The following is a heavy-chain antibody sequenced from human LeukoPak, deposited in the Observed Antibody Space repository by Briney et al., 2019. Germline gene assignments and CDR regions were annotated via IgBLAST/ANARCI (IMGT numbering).Heavy chain of an antibody. CDR2: VSSSSSYI. CDR3: AKGYCSSTSCYGYYYYGMAV. Sequence: PGGSLRLSCAASGFSFSSYSMNWVRQAPGKGLEWVSSVSSSSSYIYYADSVKGRFTISRDNAKNSLYLQMTSLRAEDTAVYYCAKGYCSSTSCYGYYYYGMAVWGQGTTVTVSS. D-gene: IGHD2-2*01. CDR1: GFSFSSYS. V-gene: IGHV3-21*01. J-gene: IGHJ6*02.